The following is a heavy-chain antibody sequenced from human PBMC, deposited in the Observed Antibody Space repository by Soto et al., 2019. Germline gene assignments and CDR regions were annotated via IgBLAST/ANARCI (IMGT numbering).Heavy chain of an antibody. V-gene: IGHV1-46*01. CDR3: TSPASGTPHRFDY. CDR2: ISPSGGST. CDR1: GYTFSDYY. Sequence: QVHLVQSGAEVKKPGASVKVSCKASGYTFSDYYMHWVRQAPGQGLEWMGIISPSGGSTEFAQKFQSRITMTRDTSTNTFYMDLSSLTSEDTAIYFCTSPASGTPHRFDYWGQGTRVTVSS. J-gene: IGHJ4*02. D-gene: IGHD6-13*01.